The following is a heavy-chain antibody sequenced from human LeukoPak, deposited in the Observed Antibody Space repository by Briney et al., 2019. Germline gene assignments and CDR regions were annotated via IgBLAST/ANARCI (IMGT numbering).Heavy chain of an antibody. Sequence: RPSETLSLTCTVSPRSISSSSCYWGWIRQPPGKGLEWTGSIYYSVTTYYNPSLKSRITISVDTPKNQFSLKLSSVTAADTAVYYCASTIFGVVIMSFYFDYWGQGTLVTVSS. D-gene: IGHD3-3*01. V-gene: IGHV4-39*01. CDR2: IYYSVTT. J-gene: IGHJ4*02. CDR3: ASTIFGVVIMSFYFDY. CDR1: PRSISSSSCY.